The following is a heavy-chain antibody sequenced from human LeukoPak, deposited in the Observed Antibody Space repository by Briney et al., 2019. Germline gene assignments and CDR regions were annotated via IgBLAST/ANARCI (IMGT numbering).Heavy chain of an antibody. CDR2: IRGDGSVK. V-gene: IGHV3-7*01. CDR1: GFTFSKYW. J-gene: IGHJ3*02. D-gene: IGHD3-22*01. Sequence: GESLRLSCAASGFTFSKYWMTRVRQAPGKGLEWVANIRGDGSVKYFLDSVKGRFTISRDNAKNSLSLEMSNLRAEDTAVYYCSRDANYYDSSRHYFDAFDIWGQGTMVTVSS. CDR3: SRDANYYDSSRHYFDAFDI.